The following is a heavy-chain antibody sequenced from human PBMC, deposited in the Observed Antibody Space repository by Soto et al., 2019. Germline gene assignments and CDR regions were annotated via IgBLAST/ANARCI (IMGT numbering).Heavy chain of an antibody. CDR2: IIIIFGTT. D-gene: IGHD5-12*01. CDR1: GGTFSSHA. J-gene: IGHJ5*02. V-gene: IGHV1-69*06. CDR3: AIDRGEMATIIDT. Sequence: SVKVSCKASGGTFSSHAISWVRQAPGQGLEWMGGIIIIFGTTNYAQKFQGRVTLAADKSTSTVYMELRSLRSEDSAIYYCAIDRGEMATIIDTWGQGTLVTVSS.